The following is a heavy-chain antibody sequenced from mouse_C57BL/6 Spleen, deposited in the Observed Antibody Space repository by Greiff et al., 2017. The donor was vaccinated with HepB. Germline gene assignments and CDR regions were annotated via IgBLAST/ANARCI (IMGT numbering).Heavy chain of an antibody. CDR3: ASYYGSSLYYFDY. V-gene: IGHV1-72*01. J-gene: IGHJ2*01. CDR1: GYTFTSYW. Sequence: QVQLQQPGTELVKPGASVKLSCKASGYTFTSYWMHWVKQRPGRGLEWIGRIDPNSGGTKYNEKFKSKATLTVDKPSSTAYMQLSSLTSEDSAVYYCASYYGSSLYYFDYWGQGTTLTVSS. D-gene: IGHD1-1*01. CDR2: IDPNSGGT.